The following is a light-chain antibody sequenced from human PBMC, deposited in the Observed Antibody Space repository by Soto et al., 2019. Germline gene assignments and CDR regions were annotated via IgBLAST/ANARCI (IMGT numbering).Light chain of an antibody. CDR2: GAS. CDR1: QSVKSSY. Sequence: EIVLTQSPGTLSLSPGERATLPCRASQSVKSSYLAWYQHKPGQAPRLLIYGASSRASGIPDRFSGSGSGTDFTLTISRLEPEDFAVFYCQHYDSLPITFGQGTRLEIK. CDR3: QHYDSLPIT. V-gene: IGKV3-20*01. J-gene: IGKJ5*01.